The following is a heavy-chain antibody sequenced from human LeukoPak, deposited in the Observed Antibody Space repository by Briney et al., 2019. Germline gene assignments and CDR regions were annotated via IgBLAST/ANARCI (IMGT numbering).Heavy chain of an antibody. CDR1: GITLSSYG. J-gene: IGHJ5*02. V-gene: IGHV3-23*01. CDR3: AKDREIVVVNTWFDP. CDR2: ISGSGGST. D-gene: IGHD3-22*01. Sequence: GGSLRLSCAASGITLSSYGMSWVRQAPGKGLEWVSTISGSGGSTYYADSVKGRFTISRDNSKNTLYLQMNSLRAEDTAVYYCAKDREIVVVNTWFDPWGQGTLVTVSS.